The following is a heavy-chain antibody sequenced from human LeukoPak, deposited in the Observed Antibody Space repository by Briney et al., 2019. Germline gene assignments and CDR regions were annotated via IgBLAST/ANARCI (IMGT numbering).Heavy chain of an antibody. V-gene: IGHV4-39*07. CDR2: IYYSGST. Sequence: SETLSLTCTVSGGSISSSSYYWVWIRQSPGKGLEWIGSIYYSGSTYYNPSLKSRVTISIDTSKNQFSLKLSSMTAADTAVYYCTNILISTGYFYDYWGQGTLVTVSS. CDR3: TNILISTGYFYDY. D-gene: IGHD3-9*01. CDR1: GGSISSSSYY. J-gene: IGHJ4*02.